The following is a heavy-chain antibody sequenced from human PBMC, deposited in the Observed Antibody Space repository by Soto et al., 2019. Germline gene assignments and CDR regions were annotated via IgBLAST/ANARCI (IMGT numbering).Heavy chain of an antibody. CDR3: ARGGRYCSGGSCYRIDY. CDR2: IWYDGSNK. V-gene: IGHV3-33*01. D-gene: IGHD2-15*01. CDR1: GFTFSSYG. J-gene: IGHJ4*02. Sequence: GGSLRLSCAASGFTFSSYGMHWVRQAPGKGLEWVAVIWYDGSNKYYADSVKGRFTISRDNSKNTLYLQMNSLRAEDTAVYYCARGGRYCSGGSCYRIDYWGQGTLVTVSS.